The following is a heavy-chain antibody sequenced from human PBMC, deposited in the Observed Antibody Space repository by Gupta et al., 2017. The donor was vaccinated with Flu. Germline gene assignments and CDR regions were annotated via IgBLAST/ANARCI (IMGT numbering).Heavy chain of an antibody. J-gene: IGHJ4*02. V-gene: IGHV3-73*01. CDR2: IRSKANSYAT. CDR3: TRLLDIGGVPAAPYKDY. D-gene: IGHD2-2*01. Sequence: GKGLEWVGRIRSKANSYATAYAASVKGRVTISRDDSKNTAYLQMNSLKTEDTAVYYCTRLLDIGGVPAAPYKDYWGQGTLVTVYS.